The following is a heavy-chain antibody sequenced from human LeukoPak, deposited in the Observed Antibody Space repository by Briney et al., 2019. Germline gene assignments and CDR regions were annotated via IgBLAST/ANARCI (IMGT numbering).Heavy chain of an antibody. CDR3: ASGSPLVY. CDR2: ISYDGSNK. J-gene: IGHJ4*02. V-gene: IGHV3-30*03. D-gene: IGHD3-10*01. CDR1: GFTFSSYG. Sequence: PGGSLRLSCAASGFTFSSYGMHWVRQAPGKGLEWVAVISYDGSNKYYADSVKGRFTISRDNSKNTLYLQMNSLRAEDTAVYYCASGSPLVYWGQGTLVTVSS.